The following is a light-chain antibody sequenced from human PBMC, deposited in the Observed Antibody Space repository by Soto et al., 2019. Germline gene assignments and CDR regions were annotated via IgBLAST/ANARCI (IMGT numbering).Light chain of an antibody. J-gene: IGKJ3*01. CDR1: QSVSSSY. V-gene: IGKV3-20*01. CDR3: QQYGSSL. CDR2: GAS. Sequence: EIVLTQSPGTLSLSPGERATLSCRASQSVSSSYLAWYQQKPGQAPRLLIYGASSRATGIPDRFSGSGSGTDFTLTISILEPEDFAVYYCQQYGSSLFGPGTKVDIK.